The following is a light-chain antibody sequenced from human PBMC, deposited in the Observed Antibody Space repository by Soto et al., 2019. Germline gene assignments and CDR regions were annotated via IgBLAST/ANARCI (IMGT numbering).Light chain of an antibody. CDR3: CSYAGTYSDV. V-gene: IGLV2-23*02. J-gene: IGLJ1*01. CDR2: EVT. CDR1: SSDIGSYNL. Sequence: QSALTQPASVSGSPGQSITISCTGTSSDIGSYNLVSWYQQHPGKAPKLIIYEVTERPSGISNRFSGSKSGATASLTISGLQAEDESDYYCCSYAGTYSDVFGTGTKVTVL.